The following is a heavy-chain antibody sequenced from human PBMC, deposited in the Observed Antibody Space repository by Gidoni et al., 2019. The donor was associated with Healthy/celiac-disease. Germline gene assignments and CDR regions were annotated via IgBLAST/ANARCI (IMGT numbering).Heavy chain of an antibody. CDR3: ARLRHVDTAMVTGVYYFDY. J-gene: IGHJ4*02. V-gene: IGHV4-39*01. Sequence: QLQLQETGPGLVKPSETLSLTCTVSGCSISSSSYYWGWIRQPPGKGLEWIGSIYYSGSTYYNPSLKSRVTISVDTSKNQFSLKLSSVTAADTAVYYCARLRHVDTAMVTGVYYFDYWGQGTLVTVSS. CDR2: IYYSGST. CDR1: GCSISSSSYY. D-gene: IGHD5-18*01.